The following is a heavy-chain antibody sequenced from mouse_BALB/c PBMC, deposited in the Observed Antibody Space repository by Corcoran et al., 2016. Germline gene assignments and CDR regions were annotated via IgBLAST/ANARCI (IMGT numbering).Heavy chain of an antibody. D-gene: IGHD1-1*01. J-gene: IGHJ3*01. CDR3: ARGDDGSSSWFAY. CDR2: INPYNDGT. V-gene: IGHV1S136*01. Sequence: EVQLQQSGPELVKPGASVKMSCKASGYTFTSYVMHWVKQKPGQGLEWIGYINPYNDGTKYNEKFKGKATLTSDKSSSTAYMELSSLTSEDSAGYYCARGDDGSSSWFAYWGQGTLVTVSA. CDR1: GYTFTSYV.